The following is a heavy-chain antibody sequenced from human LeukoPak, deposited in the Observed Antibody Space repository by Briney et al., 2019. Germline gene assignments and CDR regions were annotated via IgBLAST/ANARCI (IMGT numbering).Heavy chain of an antibody. D-gene: IGHD1-1*01. V-gene: IGHV1-2*02. CDR3: ARRVGTGTTGIRYYYYYYYMDV. CDR2: INPNSGGT. J-gene: IGHJ6*03. CDR1: GYTFTGYY. Sequence: ASVKVSCKASGYTFTGYYMHWVRQAPGQGLEWMGWINPNSGGTNYAQKFQGRVTMTRDTSISTAYMELSRLRSDDTAVYYCARRVGTGTTGIRYYYYYYYMDVWGKGTTVTISS.